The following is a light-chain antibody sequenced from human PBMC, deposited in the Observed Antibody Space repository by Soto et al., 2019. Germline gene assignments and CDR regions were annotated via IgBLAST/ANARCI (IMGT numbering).Light chain of an antibody. CDR1: SSDVGSYNR. J-gene: IGLJ2*01. Sequence: QSVLTQPPSVSGSPGQSVTISCTGTSSDVGSYNRVSWYQQPPGTAPKLMIYEVSNRPSGVPDRISGSKSGNTASLTISGLQAEDEADYYCSSFTSSSTVVFGGGTKVTVL. V-gene: IGLV2-18*02. CDR3: SSFTSSSTVV. CDR2: EVS.